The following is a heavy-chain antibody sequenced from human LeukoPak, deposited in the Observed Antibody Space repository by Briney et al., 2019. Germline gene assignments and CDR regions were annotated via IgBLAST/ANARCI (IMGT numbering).Heavy chain of an antibody. V-gene: IGHV4-34*01. Sequence: SETLSLTCAVYGGSFSGYYWSWIRQPPGKGLEWIGEINHSGSTNYNPSLKSRVTISVDTSKNQFSLKLSSVTAADTAVYYCGRATLRGYSYGYDYWGQGTLVTVSS. J-gene: IGHJ4*02. CDR3: GRATLRGYSYGYDY. D-gene: IGHD5-18*01. CDR1: GGSFSGYY. CDR2: INHSGST.